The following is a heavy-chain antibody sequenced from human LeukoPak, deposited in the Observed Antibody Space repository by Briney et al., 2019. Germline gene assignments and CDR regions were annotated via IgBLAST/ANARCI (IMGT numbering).Heavy chain of an antibody. D-gene: IGHD2-21*02. CDR3: ASLTAALGFYYGVDV. CDR1: GFTFSGDN. V-gene: IGHV3-30-3*01. CDR2: ISYDSRHK. J-gene: IGHJ6*02. Sequence: GGSLRLSCAASGFTFSGDNMNWVRQAPGKGLEWVALISYDSRHKKYADAVKGRFTVSRDNSTLYLQMNSLRTEDTAIYFCASLTAALGFYYGVDVWGQGTTVTVSS.